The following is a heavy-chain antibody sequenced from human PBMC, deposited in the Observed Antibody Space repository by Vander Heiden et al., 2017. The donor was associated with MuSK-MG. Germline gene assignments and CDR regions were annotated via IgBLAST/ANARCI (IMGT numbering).Heavy chain of an antibody. CDR1: GGSFSGYY. D-gene: IGHD6-13*01. CDR3: ARGLRAAMRLNWFDP. Sequence: QVQLQQWGAGLLKPSETLSLTCAVYGGSFSGYYWSWIRQPPGKGLEWIGEINHSGSTNYNPSLKSRVTISVDTSKNQSSLKLSSVTAADTAVYYCARGLRAAMRLNWFDPWGQGTLVTVSS. V-gene: IGHV4-34*01. CDR2: INHSGST. J-gene: IGHJ5*02.